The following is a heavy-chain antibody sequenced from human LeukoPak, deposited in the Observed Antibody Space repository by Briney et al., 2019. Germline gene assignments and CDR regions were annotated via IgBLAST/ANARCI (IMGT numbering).Heavy chain of an antibody. CDR3: ARVGRYYDSSGYFGY. J-gene: IGHJ4*02. CDR1: GFTFSSYS. Sequence: GGSLRLSCAASGFTFSSYSMNWVRQAPGKGLEWVSSISSSSSYIYYADSVKGRFTISRDNARNSLYLQMNSLRAEDTAVYYCARVGRYYDSSGYFGYWGQGTLVTVSS. CDR2: ISSSSSYI. V-gene: IGHV3-21*01. D-gene: IGHD3-22*01.